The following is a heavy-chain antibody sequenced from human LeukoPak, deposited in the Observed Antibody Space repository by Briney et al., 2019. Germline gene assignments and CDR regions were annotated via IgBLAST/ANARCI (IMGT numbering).Heavy chain of an antibody. CDR3: ARCLAAQKFDY. D-gene: IGHD6-6*01. J-gene: IGHJ4*02. CDR1: GASSSDYY. Sequence: NPSENLSLKCTVSGASSSDYYYSWIRQPPGKGLEGMGYIYYSGSTNYNPSLQSRVTISVDTSKNQFSLRLSSVTAADTAVYYCARCLAAQKFDYWGQGTLVTVSS. CDR2: IYYSGST. V-gene: IGHV4-59*01.